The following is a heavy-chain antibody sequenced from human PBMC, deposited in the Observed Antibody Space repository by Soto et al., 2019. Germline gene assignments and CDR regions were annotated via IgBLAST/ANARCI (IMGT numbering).Heavy chain of an antibody. J-gene: IGHJ4*02. CDR3: ARSFGWYAIDQ. Sequence: PSETLSLTCTVSGGSISSYYWSWIRQPPGKGLEWIGYFYYSGSTNYNPSLKSRVTISVDTSKNQFSLKLSSVTAADTAVYYCARSFGWYAIDQWGQGTLVTVSS. CDR2: FYYSGST. CDR1: GGSISSYY. V-gene: IGHV4-59*01. D-gene: IGHD6-19*01.